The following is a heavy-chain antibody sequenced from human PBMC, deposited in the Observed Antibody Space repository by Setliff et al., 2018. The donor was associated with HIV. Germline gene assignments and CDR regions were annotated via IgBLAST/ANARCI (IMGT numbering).Heavy chain of an antibody. J-gene: IGHJ4*02. V-gene: IGHV3-49*04. D-gene: IGHD5-12*01. CDR1: GFPFGDYA. CDR3: SRHKSGYHVGFDY. CDR2: IRSKAYGGTT. Sequence: LRLSCTASGFPFGDYAMSWVRQAPGKGLEWVGFIRSKAYGGTTEYAASVKGRFTISRDDSKTIAYLQMNSLKTEDTAVYYCSRHKSGYHVGFDYWGQGMLVTVSS.